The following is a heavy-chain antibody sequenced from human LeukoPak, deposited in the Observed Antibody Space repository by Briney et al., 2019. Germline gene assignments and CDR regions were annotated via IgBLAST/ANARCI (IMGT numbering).Heavy chain of an antibody. D-gene: IGHD6-19*01. J-gene: IGHJ5*02. Sequence: SETLSLTCAVYGGSFSGYYWSWIRQPPGKGLEWIGEINHSGSTNYNPSLKSRVTISVDTSKNQFSLKLSSVTAADTAVYYCARGQGAVAGTRWFDPWGRGTLVTVSS. CDR3: ARGQGAVAGTRWFDP. CDR1: GGSFSGYY. V-gene: IGHV4-34*01. CDR2: INHSGST.